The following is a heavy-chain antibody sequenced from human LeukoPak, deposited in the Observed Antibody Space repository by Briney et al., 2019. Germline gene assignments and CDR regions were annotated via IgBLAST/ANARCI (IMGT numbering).Heavy chain of an antibody. CDR1: GFTVSSNY. CDR3: ARIPIVTITSGGY. J-gene: IGHJ1*01. D-gene: IGHD5-12*01. Sequence: GGSLRLSCAASGFTVSSNYMSWVRQAPGKGLDWVSVIYSSGDTYYADSVKGRFTISRDNSKNTLYLRMNSLRAEDTAVYYCARIPIVTITSGGYWGQGTLVTVSS. V-gene: IGHV3-53*01. CDR2: IYSSGDT.